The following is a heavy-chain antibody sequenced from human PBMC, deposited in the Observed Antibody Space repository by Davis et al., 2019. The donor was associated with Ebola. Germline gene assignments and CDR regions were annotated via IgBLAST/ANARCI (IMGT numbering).Heavy chain of an antibody. J-gene: IGHJ4*02. V-gene: IGHV4-30-4*01. CDR2: IYYSGCT. D-gene: IGHD3-22*01. CDR3: ARVVGYYYDSSGYSTQYYFDY. Sequence: SETLSLTCTVSGGSISSGDYYWSWIRQPPGKGLEWIGYIYYSGCTYYNPSLKSRVTISVDTSKNQFSLKLSSVTAADTAVYYCARVVGYYYDSSGYSTQYYFDYWGQGTLVTVSS. CDR1: GGSISSGDYY.